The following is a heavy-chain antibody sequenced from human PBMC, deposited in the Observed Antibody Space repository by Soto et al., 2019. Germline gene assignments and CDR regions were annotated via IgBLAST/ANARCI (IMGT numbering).Heavy chain of an antibody. J-gene: IGHJ5*02. CDR3: ASGNVDTAMVRANWFDP. CDR2: INHSGST. Sequence: PSETLSLTCAVYGGSFSGYYWSWIRQPPGKGLEWIGEINHSGSTNYNPSLKSRVTTSVDTSKNQFSLKLSSVTAADTAVYYCASGNVDTAMVRANWFDPWGQGTLVTVSS. V-gene: IGHV4-34*01. CDR1: GGSFSGYY. D-gene: IGHD5-18*01.